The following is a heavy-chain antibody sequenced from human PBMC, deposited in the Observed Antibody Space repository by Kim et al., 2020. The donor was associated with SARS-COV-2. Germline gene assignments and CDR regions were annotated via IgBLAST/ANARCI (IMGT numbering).Heavy chain of an antibody. Sequence: GGSLRLSCAASGFTFSSYGMHWVRQAPGKGLEWVAVISYDGSNKYYADSVKGRFTISRDNSKNTLYLQMNSLRAEDTAVYYCASPVDIVATGAFDIWGQGTMVTVSS. V-gene: IGHV3-33*05. CDR2: ISYDGSNK. CDR3: ASPVDIVATGAFDI. J-gene: IGHJ3*02. CDR1: GFTFSSYG. D-gene: IGHD5-12*01.